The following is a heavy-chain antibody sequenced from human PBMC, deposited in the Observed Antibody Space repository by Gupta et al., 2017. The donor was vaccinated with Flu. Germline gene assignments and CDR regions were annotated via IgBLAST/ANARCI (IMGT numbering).Heavy chain of an antibody. CDR1: GGSISSSSYY. D-gene: IGHD6-19*01. CDR3: ARCVRHKHEWLVRLMGYFDY. J-gene: IGHJ4*02. CDR2: IYYSGST. Sequence: QLQLQESGPGLVKPSETLSLTCTVSGGSISSSSYYWGWIRQPPGKGLEWIGSIYYSGSTYYNPSLKSRVTISVDTSKNQFSLKLSSVTAADTAVYYCARCVRHKHEWLVRLMGYFDYWGQGTLVTVSS. V-gene: IGHV4-39*01.